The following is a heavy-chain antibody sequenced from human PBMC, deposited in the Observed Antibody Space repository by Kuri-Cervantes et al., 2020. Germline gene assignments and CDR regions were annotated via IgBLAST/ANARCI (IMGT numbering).Heavy chain of an antibody. CDR2: ISWNSGTI. D-gene: IGHD5-24*01. CDR1: GFTFDDYA. J-gene: IGHJ3*02. Sequence: SLKISCAASGFTFDDYAMHWVRQAPGKGPEWVSGISWNSGTIGYADSVKGRFTISRDNAKNSLFLQMNSLRTEDTALYYCARWASDAFDIWGQGTMVTVSS. V-gene: IGHV3-9*01. CDR3: ARWASDAFDI.